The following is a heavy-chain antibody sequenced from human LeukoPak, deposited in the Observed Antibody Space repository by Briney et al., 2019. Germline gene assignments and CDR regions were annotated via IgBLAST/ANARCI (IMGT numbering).Heavy chain of an antibody. D-gene: IGHD3-16*02. CDR1: GYSISSGYY. V-gene: IGHV4-38-2*02. CDR2: IYHSGST. J-gene: IGHJ3*02. Sequence: SETLSLTCTVSGYSISSGYYWGWIRQPPEKGLEWIGSIYHSGSTYYNPSLKSRVTISVDTSKNQFSLKLSSVTAADTAVYYCARNVSSKDAFDIWGQGTMVTVSS. CDR3: ARNVSSKDAFDI.